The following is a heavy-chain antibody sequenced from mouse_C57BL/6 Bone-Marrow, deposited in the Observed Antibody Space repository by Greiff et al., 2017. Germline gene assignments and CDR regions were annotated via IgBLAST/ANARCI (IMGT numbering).Heavy chain of an antibody. CDR3: ARDCYGSSYYWYFDV. V-gene: IGHV3-6*01. D-gene: IGHD1-1*01. CDR2: ISYDGSN. Sequence: EVKLMESGPGLVKPSQSLSLTCSVTGYSITSGYYWNWIRQFPGNKLEWMGYISYDGSNNYNPSLKNRISITRDTSKNQFFLKLNSVTTEDTATYYCARDCYGSSYYWYFDVWGTGTTVTVSS. J-gene: IGHJ1*03. CDR1: GYSITSGYY.